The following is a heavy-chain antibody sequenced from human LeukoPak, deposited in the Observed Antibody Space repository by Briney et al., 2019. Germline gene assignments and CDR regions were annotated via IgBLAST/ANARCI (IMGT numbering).Heavy chain of an antibody. J-gene: IGHJ5*02. D-gene: IGHD1-26*01. V-gene: IGHV1-2*02. CDR3: ARLYSGSPPRSNWFDP. Sequence: ASVKVSCTASGYTFTGFYMHWVRQAPGHGLEWMGWINPNSGGTNYAQKFQGRVTITRDTSISTAYMELSRLRSDDTAVYYCARLYSGSPPRSNWFDPGGQGTLVTVSS. CDR1: GYTFTGFY. CDR2: INPNSGGT.